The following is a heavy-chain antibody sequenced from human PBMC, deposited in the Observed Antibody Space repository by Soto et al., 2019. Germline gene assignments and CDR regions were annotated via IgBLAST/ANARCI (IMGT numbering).Heavy chain of an antibody. CDR3: ARDSNGIAVAGTWFDP. D-gene: IGHD6-19*01. V-gene: IGHV1-18*01. CDR2: INAYNGDT. CDR1: GYTFTSYG. J-gene: IGHJ5*02. Sequence: ASVKVSCKASGYTFTSYGISWVRQAPGQGLEWMGWINAYNGDTNYAQKFQGRVPMTTDTSTSTAYMELRSLRSDDTAVYYCARDSNGIAVAGTWFDPWGQGTLVTVSS.